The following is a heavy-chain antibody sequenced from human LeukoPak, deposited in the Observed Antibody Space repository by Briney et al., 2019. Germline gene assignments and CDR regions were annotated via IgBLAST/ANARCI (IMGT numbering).Heavy chain of an antibody. CDR3: ARGASSSWYRASYYYGMDV. Sequence: SETLSLTCTVSGGSISSSSYYWGWIRQPPGKGLEWIGSIYYSGSTYYNPSLKSRVTISVDTSKNQFSLKLSSVTAADTAVYYCARGASSSWYRASYYYGMDVWGQGTTVTVSS. J-gene: IGHJ6*02. CDR2: IYYSGST. CDR1: GGSISSSSYY. V-gene: IGHV4-39*01. D-gene: IGHD6-13*01.